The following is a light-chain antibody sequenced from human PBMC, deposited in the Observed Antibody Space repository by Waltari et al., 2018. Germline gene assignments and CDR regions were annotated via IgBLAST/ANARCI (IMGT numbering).Light chain of an antibody. J-gene: IGLJ1*01. CDR1: SSDIGDSDY. V-gene: IGLV2-8*01. Sequence: QSALTQPPSASGSLGQSVTISCPGTSSDIGDSDYVSWYQQYPGKAPTVIIYEVTKRPSGVPDRFSGTKSGTTASLTVSGLQAGDEADYYCSAYSGTTNPYVFGTGTTVIVL. CDR3: SAYSGTTNPYV. CDR2: EVT.